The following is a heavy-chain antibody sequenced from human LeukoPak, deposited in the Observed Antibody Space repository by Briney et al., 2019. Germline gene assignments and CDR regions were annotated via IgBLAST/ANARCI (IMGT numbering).Heavy chain of an antibody. V-gene: IGHV4-34*01. J-gene: IGHJ5*02. Sequence: SETLSLTCAVYGGSFSGYYWSWIRQPPGKGLEWIGEINHSGSTNYNPSLKSRVTISVDTPKNQFSLKLSSVTAADTAVYYCARGLYYYGSGSPYNWFDPWGQGTLVTVSS. CDR3: ARGLYYYGSGSPYNWFDP. CDR2: INHSGST. D-gene: IGHD3-10*01. CDR1: GGSFSGYY.